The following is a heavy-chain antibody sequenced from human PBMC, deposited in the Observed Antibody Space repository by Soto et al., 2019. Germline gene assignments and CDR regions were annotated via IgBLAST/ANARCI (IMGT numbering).Heavy chain of an antibody. Sequence: LSLTCAASGFTVSSNYMSWVRQAPGKGLEWVSVIYSGGSTYYADSVKGRFTISRDNSKNTLYLQMNSLRAEDTAVYYCARDLAVAGTEGNYYFDYWGQGTLVTVSS. CDR3: ARDLAVAGTEGNYYFDY. CDR2: IYSGGST. J-gene: IGHJ4*02. CDR1: GFTVSSNY. V-gene: IGHV3-53*01. D-gene: IGHD6-19*01.